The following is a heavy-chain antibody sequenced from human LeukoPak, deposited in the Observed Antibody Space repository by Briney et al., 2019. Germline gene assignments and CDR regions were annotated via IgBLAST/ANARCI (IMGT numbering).Heavy chain of an antibody. CDR3: ARHHYFGVVTPAGY. D-gene: IGHD3-3*01. V-gene: IGHV5-51*01. CDR2: IYPGDSDT. J-gene: IGHJ4*02. Sequence: GESLKISSQSSGYSFTSYLIGCVRQMPGTGLEWMGIIYPGDSDTRYSPSFQGQVTISADKSISTAYLQWSSLKASDTAMYYCARHHYFGVVTPAGYWGQGTLVTVSS. CDR1: GYSFTSYL.